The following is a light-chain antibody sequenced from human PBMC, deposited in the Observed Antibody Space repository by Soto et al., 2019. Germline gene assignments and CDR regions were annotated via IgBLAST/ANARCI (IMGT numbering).Light chain of an antibody. J-gene: IGLJ1*01. V-gene: IGLV2-14*01. CDR1: SSDVGGYNY. CDR2: DVS. Sequence: QSALTQPASVSGSPGQSITISCTGTSSDVGGYNYVSWYQQHPGKAPKLMIYDVSNRPSGVSNRFSASKSGNTASLTISGLQAEDEADYSCSSYTSSSTRLYVFGTGTKLTVL. CDR3: SSYTSSSTRLYV.